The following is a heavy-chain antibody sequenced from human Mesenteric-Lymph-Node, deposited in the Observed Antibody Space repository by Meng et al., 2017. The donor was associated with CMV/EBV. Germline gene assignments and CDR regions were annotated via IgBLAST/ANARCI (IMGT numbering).Heavy chain of an antibody. CDR2: ISYDVRNK. D-gene: IGHD3-3*01. Sequence: GGSLRLSCAASGFTFSSYSMHWVRQAPGKGLEWVAVISYDVRNKYYADSVKGRFTISRDNSKNTLYLKMNSLRAEDTAVYYCARSLYYDFWSGYYFTPFDYWGQGTLVTVSS. CDR1: GFTFSSYS. CDR3: ARSLYYDFWSGYYFTPFDY. J-gene: IGHJ4*02. V-gene: IGHV3-30*04.